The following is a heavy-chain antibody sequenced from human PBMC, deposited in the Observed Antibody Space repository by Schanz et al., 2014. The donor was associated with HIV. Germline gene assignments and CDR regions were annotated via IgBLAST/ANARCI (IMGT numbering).Heavy chain of an antibody. CDR2: ISYDGSNK. D-gene: IGHD6-19*01. J-gene: IGHJ6*02. V-gene: IGHV3-30-3*01. CDR3: ARGSWYSGDWYDDLYYYDVDV. Sequence: QVQLVESGGGVVQPGRSLRLSCAVSGFTFSNYAMHWVRQAPGKGLEWVAVISYDGSNKYYADSVKGRFTISRDNANNSLYLQMNSLRAEDTAVYFCARGSWYSGDWYDDLYYYDVDVWGQGTTVTVSS. CDR1: GFTFSNYA.